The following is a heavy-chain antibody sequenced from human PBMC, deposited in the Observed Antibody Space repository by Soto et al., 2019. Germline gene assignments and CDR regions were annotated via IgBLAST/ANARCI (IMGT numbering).Heavy chain of an antibody. D-gene: IGHD3-10*01. CDR1: GFTFSNAW. J-gene: IGHJ4*02. CDR2: IKSKTDGGTT. CDR3: TRITTSYMVPY. Sequence: GGSLRLSCAASGFTFSNAWMSWVRQAPGKGLEWVGRIKSKTDGGTTDYAAPVKGRFTISRDDSKNTLYLQMNSLKTEDTAVYYCTRITTSYMVPYWGQGTLVTVSS. V-gene: IGHV3-15*01.